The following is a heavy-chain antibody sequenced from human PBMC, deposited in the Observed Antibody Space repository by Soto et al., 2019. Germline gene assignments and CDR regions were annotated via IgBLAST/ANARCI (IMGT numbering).Heavy chain of an antibody. J-gene: IGHJ4*02. V-gene: IGHV4-30-4*01. Sequence: QVQLQESGPGLVKPSQTLSLTCTVSGGSISSGDYYWSWIRQPPGKGLEWIGYIYYSGSTYYNPSHKSRVTIAVDTTKNLFSLKLSSGTAADTAVYYCARVRDFWSGYPSYFDYWGQGTLVTVSS. CDR1: GGSISSGDYY. D-gene: IGHD3-3*01. CDR2: IYYSGST. CDR3: ARVRDFWSGYPSYFDY.